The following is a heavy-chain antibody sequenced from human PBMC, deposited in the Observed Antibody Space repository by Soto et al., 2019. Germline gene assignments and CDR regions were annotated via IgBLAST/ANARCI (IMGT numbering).Heavy chain of an antibody. CDR1: GYTFTSYG. D-gene: IGHD1-1*01. Sequence: QIQLLQSGAEVKKPGASVKVSCKASGYTFTSYGISWVRQAPGQGPEWMGWISADNGNTNYAQKLQGRVTMTTDTCTSRAYMEMRSLRSDATAVYYCARGFFHALERRHYYYGMDAWGKGTTVTVSS. CDR2: ISADNGNT. CDR3: ARGFFHALERRHYYYGMDA. J-gene: IGHJ6*04. V-gene: IGHV1-18*01.